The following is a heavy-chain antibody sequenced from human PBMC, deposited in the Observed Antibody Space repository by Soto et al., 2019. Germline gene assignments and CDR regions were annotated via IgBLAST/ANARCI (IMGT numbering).Heavy chain of an antibody. D-gene: IGHD3-10*01. CDR1: GGSISSGGYY. J-gene: IGHJ6*02. CDR2: IYYSANT. CDR3: ARSGGNSYYYGMDV. Sequence: QVQLQESGPGLVKPSQTLSLTCSVSGGSISSGGYYWSWIRQPPGKGLEWIGYIYYSANTHYNPSLKGRVSISADTSKNQFSLNLSSVTAADTAVYYCARSGGNSYYYGMDVGGQGTTVTVSS. V-gene: IGHV4-31*02.